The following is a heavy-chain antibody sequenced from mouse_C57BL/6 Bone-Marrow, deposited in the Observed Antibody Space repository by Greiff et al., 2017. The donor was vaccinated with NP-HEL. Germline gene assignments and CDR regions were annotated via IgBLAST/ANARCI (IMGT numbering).Heavy chain of an antibody. D-gene: IGHD2-4*01. CDR2: INPNNGGT. CDR1: GYTFTDYY. CDR3: ARWGEHDGLRLGYYAMDY. J-gene: IGHJ4*01. V-gene: IGHV1-26*01. Sequence: EVKLQQSGPELVKPGASVKISCKASGYTFTDYYMNWVKQSHGKSLEWIGDINPNNGGTSYNQKFKGKATLTVDKSSSTAYMELRSLTSEDSAVYYCARWGEHDGLRLGYYAMDYWGQGTSVTVSS.